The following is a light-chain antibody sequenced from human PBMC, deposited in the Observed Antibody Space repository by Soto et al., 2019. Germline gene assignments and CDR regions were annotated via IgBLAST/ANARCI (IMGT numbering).Light chain of an antibody. CDR3: QQYNNWRT. J-gene: IGKJ1*01. CDR1: QSVSSS. Sequence: EIVMTQSPATLSVPLGERATLSCRASQSVSSSLAWHQQXXXQAPRLLIHDASTRATGIPARFSGSGSGTEFTLTISSLQSEDAAVYYCQQYNNWRTFGQGTKVEIK. V-gene: IGKV3-15*01. CDR2: DAS.